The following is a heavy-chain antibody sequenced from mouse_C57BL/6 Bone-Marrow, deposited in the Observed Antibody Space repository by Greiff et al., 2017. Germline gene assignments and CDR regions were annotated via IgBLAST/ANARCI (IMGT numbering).Heavy chain of an antibody. CDR3: AMRRWFYFDY. J-gene: IGHJ2*01. CDR1: GYTFTSSW. CDR2: FHPSDSDT. D-gene: IGHD2-3*01. Sequence: QVQLQQPGAELLKPGASVKVSCKASGYTFTSSWMHWVKQRPGQGLEWIGRFHPSDSDTNYNQKFKGKATLTVDKSSSTAYMQLSSLTSEDSAVYYCAMRRWFYFDYWGQGTTLTVSS. V-gene: IGHV1-74*01.